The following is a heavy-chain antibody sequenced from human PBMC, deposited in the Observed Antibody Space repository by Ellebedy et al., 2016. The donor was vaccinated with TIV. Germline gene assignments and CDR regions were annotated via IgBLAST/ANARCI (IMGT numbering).Heavy chain of an antibody. Sequence: MPSETLSLTCTVSGGSISSYYWNWIRQPPGKRLEWIGYIYYSGTTNYNPSLKSRVTISVDTSKNQFSLKLSSVTAADTAVYYCARPMGDCSGGSCYNAFDIWGQGTMVTVSS. CDR2: IYYSGTT. V-gene: IGHV4-59*08. D-gene: IGHD2-15*01. CDR1: GGSISSYY. CDR3: ARPMGDCSGGSCYNAFDI. J-gene: IGHJ3*02.